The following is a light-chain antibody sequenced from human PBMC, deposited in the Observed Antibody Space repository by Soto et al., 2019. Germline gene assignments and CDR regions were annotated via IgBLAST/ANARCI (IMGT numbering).Light chain of an antibody. CDR1: QSVSSY. CDR3: QQRSNWPT. V-gene: IGKV3-11*01. Sequence: EIVLTQSPATLSLSPGERATLSCRASQSVSSYLAWYQQKPGQPPRLLIYDASNRATGIPARFSRSGSGTDFTLTISSLEPEDFAVYHCQQRSNWPTFGGGTRVEIK. CDR2: DAS. J-gene: IGKJ4*01.